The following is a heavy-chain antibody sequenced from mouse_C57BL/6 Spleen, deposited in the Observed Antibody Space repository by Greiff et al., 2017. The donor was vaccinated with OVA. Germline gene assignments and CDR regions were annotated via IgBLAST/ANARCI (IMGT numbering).Heavy chain of an antibody. CDR1: GSTFTSYW. Sequence: QVQLQQSGAALAKPGASVKLSCQASGSTFTSYWMHWVKQRPRQGLDWIGNINPSSGHPKYNTKFKAKSTLTADKTSSTSYMQLSSLTYEDSAVYYCASGGYGSSDYWGQGTTLTVSS. J-gene: IGHJ2*01. CDR3: ASGGYGSSDY. V-gene: IGHV1-7*01. CDR2: INPSSGHP. D-gene: IGHD1-1*01.